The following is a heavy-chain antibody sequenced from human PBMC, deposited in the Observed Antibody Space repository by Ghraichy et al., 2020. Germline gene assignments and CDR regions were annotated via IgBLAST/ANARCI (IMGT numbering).Heavy chain of an antibody. Sequence: SETLSLTCAVYGGSFSGYYWSWIRQPPGKGLEWIGEINHSGSTNYNPSLKSRVTISVDTSKNQFSLKLSSVTAADTAVYYCARGRRLGAARYYYGMDVWGQGTTVTVSS. J-gene: IGHJ6*02. CDR3: ARGRRLGAARYYYGMDV. CDR2: INHSGST. V-gene: IGHV4-34*01. CDR1: GGSFSGYY. D-gene: IGHD6-6*01.